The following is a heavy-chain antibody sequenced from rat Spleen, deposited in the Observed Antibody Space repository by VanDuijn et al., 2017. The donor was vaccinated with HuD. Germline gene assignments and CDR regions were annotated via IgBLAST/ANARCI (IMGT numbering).Heavy chain of an antibody. CDR3: ARSGGYSSYYYVMDA. D-gene: IGHD1-11*01. Sequence: QVQLKESGPGLVQPSQTLSLTCTVSGFSLTSYGVSWVRQPPGKGLEWIGAIWSGGSTDYNSALKSRLGISRDTSKSQVLLKMNSLQTEDTAMYFGARSGGYSSYYYVMDAWGQGASVTVSS. CDR2: IWSGGST. V-gene: IGHV2-16*01. J-gene: IGHJ4*01. CDR1: GFSLTSYG.